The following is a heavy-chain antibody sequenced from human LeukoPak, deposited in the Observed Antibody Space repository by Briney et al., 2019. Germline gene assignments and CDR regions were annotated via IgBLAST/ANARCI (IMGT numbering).Heavy chain of an antibody. CDR3: ARGRRSPDAFDI. CDR1: GGSVSSGSYY. Sequence: PSGTLSLTCTVSGGSVSSGSYYWSWIRQPPGKGLEWIGYIYYSGSTNYNPSLKSRVTISVDTSKNQFSLKLSSVTAADTAVYYCARGRRSPDAFDIWGQGTMVTVSS. J-gene: IGHJ3*02. V-gene: IGHV4-61*01. CDR2: IYYSGST.